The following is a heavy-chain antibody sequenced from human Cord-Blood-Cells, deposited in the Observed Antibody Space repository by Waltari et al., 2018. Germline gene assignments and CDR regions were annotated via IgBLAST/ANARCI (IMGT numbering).Heavy chain of an antibody. CDR1: GFTVSSNY. Sequence: EVQLVESGGGLVQPGGSLRLSCAASGFTVSSNYMSWVRQAPGKGLEWVSVIYSGGSTYYADSVKGRFTISRNNSKNTLYLQMNSLRAEDTAVYYCAREGFGYCSGGSCYTGFDYWGQGTLVTVSS. D-gene: IGHD2-15*01. V-gene: IGHV3-53*04. CDR2: IYSGGST. J-gene: IGHJ4*02. CDR3: AREGFGYCSGGSCYTGFDY.